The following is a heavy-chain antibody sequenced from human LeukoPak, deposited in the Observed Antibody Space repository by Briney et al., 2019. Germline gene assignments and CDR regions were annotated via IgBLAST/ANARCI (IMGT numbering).Heavy chain of an antibody. CDR2: INHSGST. J-gene: IGHJ4*02. CDR3: ARESGQIYYDILTGYFLFDY. D-gene: IGHD3-9*01. V-gene: IGHV4-34*01. Sequence: SETLSLTCAVYGGSFSGYYWSWIRQPPGKGLEWIGEINHSGSTNYNPSLKSRVTISVDTSKNQFSLKLSSVTAADTAVYYCARESGQIYYDILTGYFLFDYWGQGTLVTVSS. CDR1: GGSFSGYY.